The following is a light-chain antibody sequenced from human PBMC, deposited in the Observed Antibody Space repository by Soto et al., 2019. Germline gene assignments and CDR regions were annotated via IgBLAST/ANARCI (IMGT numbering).Light chain of an antibody. Sequence: QSALTQPASVSGSPGQSITISCTGTSSDVGGYIYVSWYQRHPGNAPKLMIFGVKDRPSGVSNRFSGSKSGNTASLTISGLQAEDEADYYCSSYTNSSTLVLFGGGTKLTVL. CDR1: SSDVGGYIY. V-gene: IGLV2-14*01. CDR3: SSYTNSSTLVL. J-gene: IGLJ2*01. CDR2: GVK.